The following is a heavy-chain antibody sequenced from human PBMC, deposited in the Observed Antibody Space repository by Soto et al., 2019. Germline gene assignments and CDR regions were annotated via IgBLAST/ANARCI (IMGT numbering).Heavy chain of an antibody. D-gene: IGHD3-16*02. Sequence: PGESLKISCKGSGYSFTSYWIGWVRQMPGKGLEWMGIIYPGDSDTRYSPSFQGQVTISADKSISTAYLQWSSLKASDTAMYYCARHTGLVYVWGSYRYTQDYYYYGMDVWGQGTTVTVSS. V-gene: IGHV5-51*01. J-gene: IGHJ6*02. CDR1: GYSFTSYW. CDR2: IYPGDSDT. CDR3: ARHTGLVYVWGSYRYTQDYYYYGMDV.